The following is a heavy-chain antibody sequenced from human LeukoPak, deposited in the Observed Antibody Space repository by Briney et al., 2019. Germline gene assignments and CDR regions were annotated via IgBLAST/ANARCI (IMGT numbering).Heavy chain of an antibody. J-gene: IGHJ2*01. V-gene: IGHV3-64*01. CDR2: ITSDGVST. D-gene: IGHD2-2*03. Sequence: GGSLRLSCAASGFSFSSYSTHWVRQAPGKGLEYVSAITSDGVSTYYANSVKGRFTISRDNSKNTLYLQLGSLRAEDMAVYYCARDGFGSTGYFDLWGRGTLVTVSS. CDR3: ARDGFGSTGYFDL. CDR1: GFSFSSYS.